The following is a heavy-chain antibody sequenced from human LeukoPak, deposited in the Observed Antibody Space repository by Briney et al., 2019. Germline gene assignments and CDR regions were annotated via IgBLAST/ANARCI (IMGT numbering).Heavy chain of an antibody. V-gene: IGHV3-30*04. CDR3: AKDPQSPLYYGDYSY. Sequence: GGSLRLSCAASGFTFSSYAMHWVRQAPGKGLEWVAVISYDGSNKYYADSVKGRFTISRDNSKNTLYLQMTSLRAEDTAVYYCAKDPQSPLYYGDYSYWGQGTLVTVSS. D-gene: IGHD4-17*01. J-gene: IGHJ4*02. CDR1: GFTFSSYA. CDR2: ISYDGSNK.